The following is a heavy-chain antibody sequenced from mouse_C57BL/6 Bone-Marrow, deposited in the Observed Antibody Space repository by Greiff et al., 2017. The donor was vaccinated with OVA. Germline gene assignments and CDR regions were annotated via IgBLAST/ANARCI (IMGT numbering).Heavy chain of an antibody. D-gene: IGHD1-1*01. Sequence: EVQLVESGGGLVKPGGSLKLSCAASGFTFSDYGMHWVRQAPEKGLEWVAYISSGSSTIYYADTVKGRFTISRDNAKNTLFLQMTSLRSEDTAMYYCAREGITTVVADCDVWGTGTTVTVSS. CDR1: GFTFSDYG. J-gene: IGHJ1*03. V-gene: IGHV5-17*01. CDR3: AREGITTVVADCDV. CDR2: ISSGSSTI.